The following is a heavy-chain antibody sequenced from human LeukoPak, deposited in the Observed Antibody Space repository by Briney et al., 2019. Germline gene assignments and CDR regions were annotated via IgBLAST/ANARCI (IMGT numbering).Heavy chain of an antibody. Sequence: GASVKVSCKASGYTFTTYGISWVRLAPGQGLEWMGGISAYNGNTNYAQQFQGRVTMTTDTSMSTAYMELRSLRSDDTAVYYCARDLIAVRPGWFDPWGQGSLVTVSS. D-gene: IGHD6-6*01. CDR3: ARDLIAVRPGWFDP. CDR1: GYTFTTYG. CDR2: ISAYNGNT. V-gene: IGHV1-18*01. J-gene: IGHJ5*02.